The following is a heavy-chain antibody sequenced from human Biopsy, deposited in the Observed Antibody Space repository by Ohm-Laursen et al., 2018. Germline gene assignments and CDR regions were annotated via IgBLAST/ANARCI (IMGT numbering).Heavy chain of an antibody. Sequence: PSVTVSCKVSGYTLTELSMHWVRQVPGHGLEWMGWINPHSGTTKFAQDFQARVSMTEDTSTDTAYMELRSLRSEDTAVYYCAADINVWNVNYWGQGTQVTVSS. CDR3: AADINVWNVNY. CDR2: INPHSGTT. J-gene: IGHJ4*02. V-gene: IGHV1-24*01. CDR1: GYTLTELS. D-gene: IGHD1-1*01.